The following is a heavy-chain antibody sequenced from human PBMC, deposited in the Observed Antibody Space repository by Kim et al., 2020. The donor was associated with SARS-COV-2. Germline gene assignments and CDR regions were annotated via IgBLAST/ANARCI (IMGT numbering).Heavy chain of an antibody. CDR2: INPNSGGT. CDR3: ARVGPRVAGSYYFDY. J-gene: IGHJ4*02. D-gene: IGHD6-19*01. V-gene: IGHV1-2*02. Sequence: ASVKVSCKASGYTFTGYYMHWVRQAPGQGLEWMGWINPNSGGTNYAQKFQGRVTMTRDTSISTAYMELSRLRSDDTAVYYCARVGPRVAGSYYFDYWGQGTLVTVSS. CDR1: GYTFTGYY.